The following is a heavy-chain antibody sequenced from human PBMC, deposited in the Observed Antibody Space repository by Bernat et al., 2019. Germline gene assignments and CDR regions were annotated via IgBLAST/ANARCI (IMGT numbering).Heavy chain of an antibody. V-gene: IGHV3-33*01. J-gene: IGHJ4*02. CDR1: GFTFSSYG. CDR3: ARDFPYYYDSSGST. CDR2: IWYDGSNK. Sequence: QVQLVESGGGVVQPGRSLRLSCAASGFTFSSYGMHWVRQAPGKGLEWVAVIWYDGSNKYYVDSVKGRFTISRDNSKNTLYLQMNSLRAEDTAVYYCARDFPYYYDSSGSTWGQGTLVTVSS. D-gene: IGHD3-22*01.